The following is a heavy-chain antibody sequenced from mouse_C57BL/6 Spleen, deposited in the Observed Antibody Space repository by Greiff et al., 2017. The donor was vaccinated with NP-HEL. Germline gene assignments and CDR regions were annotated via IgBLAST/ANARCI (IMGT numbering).Heavy chain of an antibody. J-gene: IGHJ2*01. CDR2: INPSSGYT. CDR1: GYNFTSYT. Sequence: QVQLQQSGAELARPGASVKMSCKASGYNFTSYTMPWVKQRPGQGLEWIGYINPSSGYTKYNQKFKDKATMAADKSSSTAYMQLSSLTSEDSAVYYCAREYYGSSYLDDWGQGTTLTVSS. V-gene: IGHV1-4*01. CDR3: AREYYGSSYLDD. D-gene: IGHD1-1*01.